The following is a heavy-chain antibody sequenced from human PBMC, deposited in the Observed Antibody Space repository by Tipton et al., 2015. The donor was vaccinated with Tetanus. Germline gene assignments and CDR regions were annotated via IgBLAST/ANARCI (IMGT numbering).Heavy chain of an antibody. D-gene: IGHD4-17*01. V-gene: IGHV4-39*01. J-gene: IGHJ3*01. CDR2: IYYSGSS. CDR3: ARPSTTVTPRAFDV. Sequence: TLSLTCNVSGASMSSSSYYWDWIRQPPGKGLEWIGSIYYSGSSYYNPSLESRVTISLDTSTNRFSLKLTSVTAADAAVYYCARPSTTVTPRAFDVWGQGAMVTVSS. CDR1: GASMSSSSYY.